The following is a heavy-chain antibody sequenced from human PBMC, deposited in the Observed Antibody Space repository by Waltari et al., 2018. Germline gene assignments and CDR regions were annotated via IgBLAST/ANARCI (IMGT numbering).Heavy chain of an antibody. D-gene: IGHD6-13*01. CDR2: IIPIFGTA. J-gene: IGHJ3*02. Sequence: QLVQSGPEVKKPGTSVKVSCKASGFTFTSSAMQWVRQARGQRLEWMGGIIPIFGTANYAQKFQGRVTITTDESTSTAYMELSSLRSEDTAVYYCARSIAAAAFDIWGQGTMVTVSS. CDR3: ARSIAAAAFDI. V-gene: IGHV1-69*01. CDR1: GFTFTSSA.